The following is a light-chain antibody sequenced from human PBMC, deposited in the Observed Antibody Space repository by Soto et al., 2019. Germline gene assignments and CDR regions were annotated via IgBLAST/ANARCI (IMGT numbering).Light chain of an antibody. CDR3: MQALQTPLT. CDR1: QSFLHSNGYNY. Sequence: DIVMTQSPLSLPVTPGEPAAISCRPSQSFLHSNGYNYLDWYLQKPGQSPQLLIYLGSNRASGVPDRFSGSGSGTDFTLKISRVEAEDVGVYYCMQALQTPLTFGGGTKVDIK. J-gene: IGKJ4*01. V-gene: IGKV2-28*01. CDR2: LGS.